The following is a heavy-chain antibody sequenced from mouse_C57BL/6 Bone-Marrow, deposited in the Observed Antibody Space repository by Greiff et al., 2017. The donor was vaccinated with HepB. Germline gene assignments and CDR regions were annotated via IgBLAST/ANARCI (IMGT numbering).Heavy chain of an antibody. D-gene: IGHD1-1*02. V-gene: IGHV1-63*01. CDR3: ASEPYGYAIDY. CDR2: IYPGGGYT. CDR1: GYTFTNYW. Sequence: VQLQQSGAELVRPGTSVKMSCKASGYTFTNYWIGWAKQRPGHGLEWIGDIYPGGGYTNYNEKFKGQATLTADISSTTAYMQFSSLTSEDSAISYCASEPYGYAIDYWGRGTSVTVSS. J-gene: IGHJ4*01.